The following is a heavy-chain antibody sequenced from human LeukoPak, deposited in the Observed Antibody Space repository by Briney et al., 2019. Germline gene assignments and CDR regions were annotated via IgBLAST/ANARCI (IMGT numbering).Heavy chain of an antibody. J-gene: IGHJ6*02. Sequence: GASVKVSCKASGGTFSSYAISWVRQAPGQGLEWMGRIIPIHGIANYAQKFQGRVTITADKSTSTAYMELSSLRSEDTAVYYCAREREDIVATIHYYYYGMDVWGQGTTVTVSS. CDR2: IIPIHGIA. CDR3: AREREDIVATIHYYYYGMDV. CDR1: GGTFSSYA. V-gene: IGHV1-69*04. D-gene: IGHD5-12*01.